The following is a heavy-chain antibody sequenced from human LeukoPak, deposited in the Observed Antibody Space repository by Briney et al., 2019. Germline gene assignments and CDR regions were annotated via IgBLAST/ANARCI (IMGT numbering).Heavy chain of an antibody. J-gene: IGHJ5*02. CDR2: MYYSGST. V-gene: IGHV4-30-4*01. CDR1: GVSISSGDYY. CDR3: ARPYYYDSRIDP. Sequence: SQTLSLTCTVSGVSISSGDYYWSWIRQPPGKGLEWIGYMYYSGSTYYNPSLKSRVTISLDTSKNQFSLKLSSVTAADPAVYYCARPYYYDSRIDPWGQGTLVTVSS. D-gene: IGHD3-22*01.